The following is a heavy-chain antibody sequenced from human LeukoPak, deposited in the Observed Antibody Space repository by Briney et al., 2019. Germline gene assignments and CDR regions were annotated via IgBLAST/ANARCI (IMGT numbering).Heavy chain of an antibody. CDR3: ARGRGGYSSSWYVEPIDY. J-gene: IGHJ4*02. Sequence: ASVKVSCKASGYTFTSYYMHWVRQAPGQGLEWMGWMNPNSGNTGYAQKFQGRVTMTRNTSISTAYMELSSLRSEDTAVYYCARGRGGYSSSWYVEPIDYWGQGTLVTVSS. CDR1: GYTFTSYY. CDR2: MNPNSGNT. V-gene: IGHV1-8*02. D-gene: IGHD6-13*01.